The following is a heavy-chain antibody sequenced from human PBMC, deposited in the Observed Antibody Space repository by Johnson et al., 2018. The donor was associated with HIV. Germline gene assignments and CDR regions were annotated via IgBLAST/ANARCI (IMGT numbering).Heavy chain of an antibody. CDR2: ISYDGSNK. J-gene: IGHJ3*02. D-gene: IGHD1/OR15-1a*01. CDR3: AKEQPARAFDI. Sequence: VQLVESGGGVVQPGRSLRLSCAASGFTFSSYAMHWVRQAPGKGLEWVAVISYDGSNKYYADSVKGRFTISRDNAKNSLYLQMNSLRAEDTAVYYCAKEQPARAFDIWGQGTKVTVSS. V-gene: IGHV3-30*04. CDR1: GFTFSSYA.